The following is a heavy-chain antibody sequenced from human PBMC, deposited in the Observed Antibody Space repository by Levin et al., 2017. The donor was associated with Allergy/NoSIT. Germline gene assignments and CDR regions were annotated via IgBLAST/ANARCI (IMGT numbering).Heavy chain of an antibody. CDR2: INWNGGST. V-gene: IGHV3-20*01. D-gene: IGHD3-10*01. Sequence: LSLTCAASGFTFDDTGMSWVRQAPGKGLEWVSGINWNGGSTGYADSVKGRFTISRDNAKNSLYLQMNSLRAEDTALYHCARVRYGSGSYIFDYWGQGTLVTVSS. CDR3: ARVRYGSGSYIFDY. CDR1: GFTFDDTG. J-gene: IGHJ4*02.